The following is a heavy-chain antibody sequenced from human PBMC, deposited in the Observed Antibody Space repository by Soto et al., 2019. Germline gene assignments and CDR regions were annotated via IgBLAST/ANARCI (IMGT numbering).Heavy chain of an antibody. CDR1: GFTFSNAW. V-gene: IGHV3-15*01. D-gene: IGHD4-17*01. CDR3: TTATDYGDYPTDYFDY. Sequence: EVQLVESGGGLVKPGGSLRLSCAASGFTFSNAWMSWVRQAPGKGLEWVGRIKSKTDGGTTDYAAPVKGRFTISRDDSKNTLYLQMNSLKTEDTAVYYCTTATDYGDYPTDYFDYWGQGTLVTVSS. J-gene: IGHJ4*02. CDR2: IKSKTDGGTT.